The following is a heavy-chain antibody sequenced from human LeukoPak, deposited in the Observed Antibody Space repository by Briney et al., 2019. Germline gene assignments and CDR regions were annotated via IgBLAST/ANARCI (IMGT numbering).Heavy chain of an antibody. Sequence: GGSLRLSCAVSGFTFSSYWMHWVRQAPGKGLVWVSRINSDGSNTIYADSVKGRFTISRDNTKNTLYLQMNSLRAEDTAVYYCARVASAAMVPWGQGTLVTVSS. D-gene: IGHD5-18*01. CDR3: ARVASAAMVP. CDR1: GFTFSSYW. CDR2: INSDGSNT. V-gene: IGHV3-74*01. J-gene: IGHJ5*02.